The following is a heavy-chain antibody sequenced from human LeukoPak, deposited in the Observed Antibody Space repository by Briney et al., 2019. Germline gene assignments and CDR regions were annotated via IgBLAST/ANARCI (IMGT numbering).Heavy chain of an antibody. J-gene: IGHJ6*03. CDR2: IIPIFGTA. Sequence: ASVKVSCKASRGTFSSYAISWVRQAPGQGLEWMGGIIPIFGTANYAQKFQGRVTITADESTSTVYMELSSLRSEDTAVYYCARDRGYSYAKKSSEYYYMDVWGKGTTVTISS. D-gene: IGHD5-18*01. CDR1: RGTFSSYA. V-gene: IGHV1-69*13. CDR3: ARDRGYSYAKKSSEYYYMDV.